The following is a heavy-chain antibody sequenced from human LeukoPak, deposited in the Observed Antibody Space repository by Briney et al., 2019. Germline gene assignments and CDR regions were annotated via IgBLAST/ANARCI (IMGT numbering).Heavy chain of an antibody. CDR3: ARDDGGYCSSTSCYLGWFDP. D-gene: IGHD2-2*03. Sequence: GGSLRLSCAASGFAFSRYAMNWVRQAPGKGLEWVSSITSTSSYIYYADSVKGRFTISRDNAKNSLYLQMNSLRAEDTAVYYCARDDGGYCSSTSCYLGWFDPWGQGTLVTVSS. V-gene: IGHV3-21*01. J-gene: IGHJ5*02. CDR2: ITSTSSYI. CDR1: GFAFSRYA.